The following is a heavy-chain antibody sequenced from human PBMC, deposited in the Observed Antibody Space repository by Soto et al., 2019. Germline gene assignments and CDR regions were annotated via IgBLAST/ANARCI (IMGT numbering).Heavy chain of an antibody. D-gene: IGHD3-22*01. CDR3: AHSNLGYDSSGIGNWFDP. CDR2: IYWDDDK. V-gene: IGHV2-5*02. CDR1: GFSLSTSGVG. Sequence: QITLKESGPTLVKPTQTLTLTCTFSGFSLSTSGVGVGWIRQPPGKALEWLALIYWDDDKRYSPSLKSRLTITKAPSKNQLVLTMPNMDPVDTATYYCAHSNLGYDSSGIGNWFDPWGQGTLVTVSS. J-gene: IGHJ5*02.